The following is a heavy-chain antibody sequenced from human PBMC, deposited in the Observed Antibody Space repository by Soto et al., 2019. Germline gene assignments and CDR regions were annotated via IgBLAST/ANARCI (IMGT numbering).Heavy chain of an antibody. CDR3: ARDPYGDYDGGFDP. CDR2: IYYSGST. Sequence: SETLSLTCTVSGGSISSGDYYWSWIRQPPGKGLEWIGYIYYSGSTYYNPSLKSRVTISVDTSKNQFSLKLSSVTAADTAVYYCARDPYGDYDGGFDPWGQGTLVTVSS. J-gene: IGHJ5*02. CDR1: GGSISSGDYY. V-gene: IGHV4-30-4*01. D-gene: IGHD4-17*01.